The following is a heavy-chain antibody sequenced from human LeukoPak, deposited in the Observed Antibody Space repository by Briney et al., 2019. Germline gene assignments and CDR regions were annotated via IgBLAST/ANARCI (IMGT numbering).Heavy chain of an antibody. CDR2: IYTSGST. CDR1: GGSISSGSYY. CDR3: ARGAYSGSYGY. Sequence: SETLSLTCTVSGGSISSGSYYWSWIRQPAGKGLEWIGRIYTSGSTNYNPSLKSRVTISVDTSKNQFSLKLSSVTAADTAVYYCARGAYSGSYGYWGQGTLVTVSS. V-gene: IGHV4-61*02. D-gene: IGHD1-26*01. J-gene: IGHJ4*02.